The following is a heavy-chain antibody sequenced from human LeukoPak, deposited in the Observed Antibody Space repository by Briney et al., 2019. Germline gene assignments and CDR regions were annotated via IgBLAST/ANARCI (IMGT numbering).Heavy chain of an antibody. CDR3: ATFTVTTRYFDY. V-gene: IGHV4-34*01. Sequence: SETLSLXCAVYGGSFSGYYWSWIRQTPGKGLEWIGEINHSGSTNYNSSLKSRVTISVDTSKNQFSLKLSSVTAADTAVYYCATFTVTTRYFDYWGQGTLVTVSS. J-gene: IGHJ4*02. CDR1: GGSFSGYY. CDR2: INHSGST. D-gene: IGHD4-17*01.